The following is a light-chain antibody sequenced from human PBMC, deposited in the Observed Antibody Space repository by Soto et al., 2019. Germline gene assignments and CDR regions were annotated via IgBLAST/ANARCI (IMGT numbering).Light chain of an antibody. CDR2: DAS. Sequence: EIQMTQSPSTLSASVGDTVRVTCRASEDVANFLGWHQQKPGRAPGILISDASDLKSGVPSGFRGSGSGTGFTLTSSDLQPDDSATSDCQQENTSWTFGQGKKGEIK. V-gene: IGKV1-5*01. CDR3: QQENTSWT. CDR1: EDVANF. J-gene: IGKJ1*01.